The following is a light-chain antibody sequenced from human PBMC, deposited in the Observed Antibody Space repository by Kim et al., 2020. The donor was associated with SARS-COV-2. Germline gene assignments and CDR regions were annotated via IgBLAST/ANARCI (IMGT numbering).Light chain of an antibody. CDR3: QTWDTGIRV. V-gene: IGLV4-69*01. J-gene: IGLJ1*01. CDR2: LNSDGSH. Sequence: GASVKHTCTRSSGHSSYAIAWQQQQPDKGPRFLMKLNSDGSHNKGDGIPDRFSGSSSGAERYLTISSLQSEDEADYYCQTWDTGIRVFGAATKDTVL. CDR1: SGHSSYA.